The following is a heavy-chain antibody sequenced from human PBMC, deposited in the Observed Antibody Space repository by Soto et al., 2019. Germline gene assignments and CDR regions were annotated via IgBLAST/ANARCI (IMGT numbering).Heavy chain of an antibody. CDR1: GGTFSSYA. CDR3: ARVGQQLGPYYYGMDV. V-gene: IGHV1-69*13. CDR2: IIPIFGTA. Sequence: ASVKVSCKASGGTFSSYAISWVRQAPGQGLEWMGGIIPIFGTANYAQKFQGRVTITADESTSTAYMELSSLRSEDTAVYYCARVGQQLGPYYYGMDVWGQGTTVTV. D-gene: IGHD6-13*01. J-gene: IGHJ6*02.